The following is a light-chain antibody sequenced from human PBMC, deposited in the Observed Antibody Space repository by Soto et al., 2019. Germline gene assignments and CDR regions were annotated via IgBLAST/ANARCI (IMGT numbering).Light chain of an antibody. CDR2: DAS. J-gene: IGKJ5*01. Sequence: DIQMTQSPSTLSASVGDRVTITCRASQSISRWLAWYQQKPGKAPKVLIWDASSLQRGVPSRFSGSGSGTEFTLTISSLQPDDFAVYYCQQRSDWITVGQGTRLEIK. V-gene: IGKV1-5*01. CDR3: QQRSDWIT. CDR1: QSISRW.